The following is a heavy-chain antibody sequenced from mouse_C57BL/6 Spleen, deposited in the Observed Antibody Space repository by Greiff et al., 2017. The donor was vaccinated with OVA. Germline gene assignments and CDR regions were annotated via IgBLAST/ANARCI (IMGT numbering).Heavy chain of an antibody. CDR1: GYTFTSYW. CDR3: ARGDDYGGTWFAY. CDR2: IYPSDSET. D-gene: IGHD2-4*01. J-gene: IGHJ3*01. Sequence: VKLQQPGAELVRPGSSVKLSCKASGYTFTSYWMDWVKQRPGQGLEWIGNIYPSDSETHYNQKFKDKATLTVDKSSSTAYMQLSSLTSEDSAVYYCARGDDYGGTWFAYWGQGTLVTVSA. V-gene: IGHV1-61*01.